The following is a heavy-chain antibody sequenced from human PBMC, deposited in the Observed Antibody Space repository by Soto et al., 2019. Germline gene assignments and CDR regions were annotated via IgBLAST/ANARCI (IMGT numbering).Heavy chain of an antibody. V-gene: IGHV4-59*01. CDR3: ARVRSTYGGGGTGEVKENWFDP. CDR1: GGSISHYY. Sequence: PSETLSLTCTVSGGSISHYYWSWIRQSPGKGLGWIGYAYYSGSTDYNPSLKRLVTMSVDTSKNQFSLKLNSVTTADTAVYYCARVRSTYGGGGTGEVKENWFDPGCPGTLVTVSS. D-gene: IGHD2-8*01. CDR2: AYYSGST. J-gene: IGHJ5*02.